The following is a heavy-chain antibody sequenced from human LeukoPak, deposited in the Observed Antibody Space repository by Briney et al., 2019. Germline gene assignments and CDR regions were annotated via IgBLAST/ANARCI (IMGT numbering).Heavy chain of an antibody. CDR1: SYSISSGYY. Sequence: SETLSLTCTVSSYSISSGYYWGWIRQPPGKGLEWIGSIYHSGSTYYNPSLKSRVTISVDTSKNQFSLKLSSVTAADTAVYYCASPQGGYCSGGSCYGGLYAFDIWGQGTMVTVSS. V-gene: IGHV4-38-2*02. CDR2: IYHSGST. J-gene: IGHJ3*02. CDR3: ASPQGGYCSGGSCYGGLYAFDI. D-gene: IGHD2-15*01.